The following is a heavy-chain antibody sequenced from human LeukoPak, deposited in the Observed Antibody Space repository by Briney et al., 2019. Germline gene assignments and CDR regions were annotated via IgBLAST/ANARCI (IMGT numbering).Heavy chain of an antibody. D-gene: IGHD3-10*01. CDR3: ARKAMVRGGYFDY. Sequence: SETLSLTCAVSGGSISSSNWWSWVRPPPGKGLEWIGEIYHSGSTNYNPSLKSRVTISVDKSKNQFSLKLSSVTAADTAVYYCARKAMVRGGYFDYWGQGTLVTVSS. J-gene: IGHJ4*02. CDR2: IYHSGST. V-gene: IGHV4-4*02. CDR1: GGSISSSNW.